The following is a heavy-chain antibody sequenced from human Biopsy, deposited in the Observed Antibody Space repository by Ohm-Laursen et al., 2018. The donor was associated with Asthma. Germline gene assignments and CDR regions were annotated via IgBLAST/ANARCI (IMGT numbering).Heavy chain of an antibody. Sequence: WVTAACKISGYSLTDLSTHWARQAPGQGLGWMGGHDHEEGGTVNARRFQGRVTMTEDTSTDTAYMELSSLSSDDTAVYYCASDFPKDYVRYNFQFWGQGTLVTVSS. CDR3: ASDFPKDYVRYNFQF. CDR2: HDHEEGGT. D-gene: IGHD4-17*01. CDR1: GYSLTDLS. V-gene: IGHV1-24*01. J-gene: IGHJ4*02.